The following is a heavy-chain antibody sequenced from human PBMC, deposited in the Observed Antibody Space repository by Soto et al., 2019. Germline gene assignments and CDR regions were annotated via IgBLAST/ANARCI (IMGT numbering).Heavy chain of an antibody. V-gene: IGHV3-30-3*01. Sequence: GGSLRLSCAASGFTFSSYAMHWVRQAPGKGLEWVAVISYDGSNKYYADSVKGRFTISRDNSKNALYLQMNSLRAEDTAVYYCARARPSLIASAGMGGVYYYGMDVWGQGTTDTGSS. J-gene: IGHJ6*02. CDR3: ARARPSLIASAGMGGVYYYGMDV. CDR2: ISYDGSNK. CDR1: GFTFSSYA. D-gene: IGHD6-13*01.